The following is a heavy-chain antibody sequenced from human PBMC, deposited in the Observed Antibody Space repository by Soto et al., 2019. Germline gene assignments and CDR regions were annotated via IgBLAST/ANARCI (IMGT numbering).Heavy chain of an antibody. J-gene: IGHJ4*02. D-gene: IGHD2-21*02. Sequence: GXSVKVSCKASVYTFTSYAMHWVRQAPGQRLEWMGWINAGNGNTKYSQKFQGRVTITRDTSASTAYMELSSLRSEDTAVYYCARESARDYYFDSWGQGTLVTVSS. CDR3: ARESARDYYFDS. CDR2: INAGNGNT. CDR1: VYTFTSYA. V-gene: IGHV1-3*01.